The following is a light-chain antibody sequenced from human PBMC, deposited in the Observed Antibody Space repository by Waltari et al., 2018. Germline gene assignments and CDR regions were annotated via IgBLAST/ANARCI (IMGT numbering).Light chain of an antibody. CDR2: DVF. CDR3: QQFNSYPLT. J-gene: IGKJ4*01. Sequence: AIQLTQSPSSLSASVGDRVTISCRASVTVSSALAWYQQKPGKAPKLLIYDVFNLQSGVPSRFSGSGSGIDFTLTISDLQPEDFATYYCQQFNSYPLTFGGGIKVEI. CDR1: VTVSSA. V-gene: IGKV1-13*02.